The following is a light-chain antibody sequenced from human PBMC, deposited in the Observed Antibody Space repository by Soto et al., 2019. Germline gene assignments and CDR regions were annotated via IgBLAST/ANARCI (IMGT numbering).Light chain of an antibody. J-gene: IGKJ4*01. CDR1: QSVNAAH. V-gene: IGKV3-20*01. Sequence: IVLTQSPGTLSLSPGESATLSCRASQSVNAAHLAWYQQKPGQAPRLLLQGASTRATGIPDRFSGSGSGTEFTLNLSKVGPEDLAVFYCHHYGSPPLTFCGGTKVEIK. CDR3: HHYGSPPLT. CDR2: GAS.